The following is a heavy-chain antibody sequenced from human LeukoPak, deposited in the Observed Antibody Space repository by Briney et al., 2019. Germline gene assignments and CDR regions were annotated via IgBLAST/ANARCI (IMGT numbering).Heavy chain of an antibody. CDR3: ARESARDGMDV. Sequence: PGGTLSLSRAASGFTFSDYYMGWIPPAPGKGLGWVSYISSSGRTIYYADPVKGRFTIPRDNAKHALYLQMNSLRAEDTAVYYCARESARDGMDVWGQGTTVTVSS. V-gene: IGHV3-11*01. CDR2: ISSSGRTI. J-gene: IGHJ6*02. D-gene: IGHD3-10*01. CDR1: GFTFSDYY.